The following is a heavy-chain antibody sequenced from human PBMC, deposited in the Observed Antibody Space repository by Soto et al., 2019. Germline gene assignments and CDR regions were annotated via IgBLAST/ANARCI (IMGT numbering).Heavy chain of an antibody. D-gene: IGHD2-2*01. Sequence: QLQLQESGPGLVKPSETLSLTCTVSGASISSSSYYWGWIRQPPGKGLEWIGSIYYSGSTYYNPSLKSRVTIFVDTSKKQFSLKLSSVTAADTAVYYCTRRVGGYCSSTGCPGGSYYGMDVWGQGTTVTVSS. CDR3: TRRVGGYCSSTGCPGGSYYGMDV. V-gene: IGHV4-39*01. J-gene: IGHJ6*02. CDR2: IYYSGST. CDR1: GASISSSSYY.